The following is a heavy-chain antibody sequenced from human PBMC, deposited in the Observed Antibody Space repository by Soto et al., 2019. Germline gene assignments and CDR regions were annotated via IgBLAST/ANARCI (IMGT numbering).Heavy chain of an antibody. J-gene: IGHJ4*02. CDR1: GFTFDDYA. Sequence: EVQLVESGGGLVQPGRSLRLSCAASGFTFDDYAMHWVRQAPGKGLEWVSGISWNSGSIGYADSVKGRFTISRDNAKNSLYLQMNSLRAEDTALYYCAKLYYYDSSGYYLGDYWGQGTLVTVSS. CDR3: AKLYYYDSSGYYLGDY. CDR2: ISWNSGSI. V-gene: IGHV3-9*01. D-gene: IGHD3-22*01.